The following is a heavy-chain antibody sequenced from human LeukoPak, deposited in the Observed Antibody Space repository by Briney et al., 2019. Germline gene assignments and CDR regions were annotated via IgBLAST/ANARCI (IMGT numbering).Heavy chain of an antibody. CDR3: AKFYTSGWYELTGYYFDY. J-gene: IGHJ4*02. CDR1: GFTFSSYG. CDR2: IRYDGSNK. Sequence: GGSLRLSCAASGFTFSSYGMHWVRQAPGKGLEWVAFIRYDGSNKYYADSVKGRFTISRDNSKNTLYLQMNSLRAEDTAVYYCAKFYTSGWYELTGYYFDYWGQGTPVTVSS. D-gene: IGHD6-19*01. V-gene: IGHV3-30*02.